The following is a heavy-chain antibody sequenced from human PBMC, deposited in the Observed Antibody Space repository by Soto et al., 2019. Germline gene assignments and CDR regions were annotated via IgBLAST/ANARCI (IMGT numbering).Heavy chain of an antibody. V-gene: IGHV2-70*01. J-gene: IGHJ5*01. CDR3: ARSITRSGFFNWFDS. D-gene: IGHD6-19*01. Sequence: SGPTLVKPTQTLTLTCTFSGFSLSSIGMCVSWIRQPPGKALEWLALIDWDGDEYYSTSLETRLTISKDTSKNQVVLTMSNMDPVDIATYYCARSITRSGFFNWFDSWGQGTLVTVSS. CDR1: GFSLSSIGMC. CDR2: IDWDGDE.